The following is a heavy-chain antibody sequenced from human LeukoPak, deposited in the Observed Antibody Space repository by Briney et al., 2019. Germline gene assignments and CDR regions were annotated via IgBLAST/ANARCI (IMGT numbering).Heavy chain of an antibody. Sequence: GASVKVSCKGSEYTFTGYYMHWVRHAPGQGLEWMGWINPNSGGTNYAQKFQGRVTMTRHTSISTAYMELSRLRSDDTAVYYCARTGISYPGIAATAGYLTDWGQGTLLTVSS. J-gene: IGHJ4*02. V-gene: IGHV1-2*02. CDR3: ARTGISYPGIAATAGYLTD. CDR1: EYTFTGYY. CDR2: INPNSGGT. D-gene: IGHD6-13*01.